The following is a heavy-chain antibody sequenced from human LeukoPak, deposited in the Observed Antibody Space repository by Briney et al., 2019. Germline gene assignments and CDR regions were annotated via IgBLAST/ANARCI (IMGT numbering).Heavy chain of an antibody. V-gene: IGHV3-49*03. J-gene: IGHJ6*02. CDR1: GFKFADYD. D-gene: IGHD5-24*01. Sequence: PGGSLRLSCSVSGFKFADYDMSWLRQAPGKGLEWVGFIRNTVYGGTIKYAAAVKGRFTISRDDSKSIAYLQMNSLQSEDTAVYFCSRSTRRYTMDVWGQGTTVTVSS. CDR3: SRSTRRYTMDV. CDR2: IRNTVYGGTI.